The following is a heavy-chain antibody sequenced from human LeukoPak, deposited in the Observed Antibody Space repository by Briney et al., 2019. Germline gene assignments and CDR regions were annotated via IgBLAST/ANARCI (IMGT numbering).Heavy chain of an antibody. CDR2: INPNSGGI. CDR3: ATIGSCDSTRCSPTK. V-gene: IGHV1-2*02. J-gene: IGHJ4*02. D-gene: IGHD2-2*01. Sequence: GASVKVSCKASGYTFTGYYMHWVRQAPGQGLERMGWINPNSGGINYAQKFRGRVTMTRDTSINTAYMELNSLISDDTAFYYCATIGSCDSTRCSPTKWGQGTLVTVS. CDR1: GYTFTGYY.